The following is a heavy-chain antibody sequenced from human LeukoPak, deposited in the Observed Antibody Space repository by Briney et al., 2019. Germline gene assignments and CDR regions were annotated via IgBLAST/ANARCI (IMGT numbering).Heavy chain of an antibody. CDR3: AKGQAEGYYYDSSGYYSY. V-gene: IGHV3-23*01. CDR1: GFTLSSYA. J-gene: IGHJ4*02. D-gene: IGHD3-22*01. Sequence: GGSLRLSWAASGFTLSSYAMSWVRQAPGKGREWVSATSGSGGSTYYADSVKGRFTISRDNSKNTLYLQMNSLRAEDTAVYCCAKGQAEGYYYDSSGYYSYWGQGTLVTVSS. CDR2: TSGSGGST.